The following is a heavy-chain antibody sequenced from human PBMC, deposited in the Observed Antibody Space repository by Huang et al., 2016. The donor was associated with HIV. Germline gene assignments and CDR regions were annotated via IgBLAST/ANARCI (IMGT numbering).Heavy chain of an antibody. D-gene: IGHD6-19*01. CDR2: ISANNGKT. CDR3: ARGYSSGWDDSYFDY. J-gene: IGHJ4*02. Sequence: QVQLVQSGDEVKKPGASVKVSCKASGYTFETFGISWVRHAPGQGLQWMGWISANNGKTNYAQRYQGRVTMTTDTSTNTAHMGLRSLRSDDTALYYCARGYSSGWDDSYFDYWGQGTLVTVSS. CDR1: GYTFETFG. V-gene: IGHV1-18*01.